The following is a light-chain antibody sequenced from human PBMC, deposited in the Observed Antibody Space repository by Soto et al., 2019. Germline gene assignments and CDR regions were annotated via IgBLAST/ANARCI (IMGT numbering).Light chain of an antibody. CDR2: NAS. CDR1: QTIINW. CDR3: QQYHTYWWT. V-gene: IGKV1-5*03. J-gene: IGKJ1*01. Sequence: DIQMTQSPSTLSASVGDRVTITCRASQTIINWLAWYQQKPGKAPKLLIYNASSLESGVPSRFSGSGSETEFTLTINSLQPDDSATYYCQQYHTYWWTFGQGTKVEIK.